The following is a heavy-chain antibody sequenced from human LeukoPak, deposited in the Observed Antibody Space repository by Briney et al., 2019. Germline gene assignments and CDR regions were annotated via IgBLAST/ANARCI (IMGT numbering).Heavy chain of an antibody. J-gene: IGHJ4*02. CDR2: INPNSGGT. CDR1: GYTSTGYY. V-gene: IGHV1-2*02. CDR3: ARDSARHYYDSSGYYDY. Sequence: ASVKVSCKASGYTSTGYYMHWVRQAPGQGLEWMGWINPNSGGTNYAQKFQGRVTMTRDTSISTGYMELSRLRSDDTAVYYCARDSARHYYDSSGYYDYWGQGTLVTVSS. D-gene: IGHD3-22*01.